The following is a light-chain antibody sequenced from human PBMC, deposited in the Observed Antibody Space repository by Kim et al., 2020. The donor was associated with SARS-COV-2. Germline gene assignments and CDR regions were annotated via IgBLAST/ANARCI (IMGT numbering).Light chain of an antibody. CDR3: QQYYTTPYT. CDR2: WAS. Sequence: DIVMTQSPDSLAVSLGERATINCKYSQSVLYNSNNKNYLAWYQQKPGQPPKLLIFWASTRESGVPDRFSGSGSGTDFTLTIYSLQAEGVAVYFCQQYYTTPYTFGQGTKLEI. J-gene: IGKJ2*01. CDR1: QSVLYNSNNKNY. V-gene: IGKV4-1*01.